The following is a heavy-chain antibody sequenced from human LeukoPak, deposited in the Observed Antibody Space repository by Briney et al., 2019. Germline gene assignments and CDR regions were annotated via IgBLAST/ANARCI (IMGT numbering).Heavy chain of an antibody. CDR2: ITSRGTT. D-gene: IGHD7-27*01. CDR1: GGSISSSNW. V-gene: IGHV3-53*01. J-gene: IGHJ4*02. Sequence: EALSLTCAVSGGSISSSNWWSWVRQPPGKGLEWVSGITSRGTTYYAESVKGRFTISRDNSKNTLYLQMNSPRAEDTAAYYCAKDGNWARFENWGQGTLVTVSS. CDR3: AKDGNWARFEN.